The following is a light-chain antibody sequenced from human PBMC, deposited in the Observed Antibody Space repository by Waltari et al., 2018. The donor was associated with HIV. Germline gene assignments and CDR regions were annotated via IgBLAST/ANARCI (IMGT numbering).Light chain of an antibody. CDR2: DVS. CDR3: CSYAGSNTHV. CDR1: SSDVGSYNL. J-gene: IGLJ1*01. Sequence: QSALTQPASVSGSPGQSITISCTGTSSDVGSYNLVSWYQQHPGKAPKPVIYDVSKRPSGVSNRFSASKSANTAYLTISGLQAEYEADYYCCSYAGSNTHVFGTGTKVTVL. V-gene: IGLV2-23*02.